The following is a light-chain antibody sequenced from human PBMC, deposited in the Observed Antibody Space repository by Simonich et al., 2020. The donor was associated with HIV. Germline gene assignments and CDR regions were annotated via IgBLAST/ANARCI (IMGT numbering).Light chain of an antibody. CDR2: DFS. CDR1: SSAVGGYNY. Sequence: QSALTQPASVSGSPGQSIPISCTGTSSAVGGYNYVSWYQQHPCTAHKPMIYDFSNRPSGVSNRFSGSKSGNTAALTISGLQAEDEADYYCSSYTSSSTWVFGGGTKLTVL. V-gene: IGLV2-14*03. CDR3: SSYTSSSTWV. J-gene: IGLJ3*02.